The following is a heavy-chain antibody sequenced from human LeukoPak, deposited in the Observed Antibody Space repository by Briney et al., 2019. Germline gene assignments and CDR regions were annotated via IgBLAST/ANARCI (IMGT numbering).Heavy chain of an antibody. D-gene: IGHD5-12*01. J-gene: IGHJ4*02. V-gene: IGHV1-2*02. Sequence: ASVKVSCKASGYTFTGYYMHWVRQAPGQGLEWMGWINPNSGGTNYAQKFQGRATMTRDTSISTAYMELSRLRSDDTAVYYCAREVSGYDFGYYFDYWGQGTLVTVSS. CDR2: INPNSGGT. CDR1: GYTFTGYY. CDR3: AREVSGYDFGYYFDY.